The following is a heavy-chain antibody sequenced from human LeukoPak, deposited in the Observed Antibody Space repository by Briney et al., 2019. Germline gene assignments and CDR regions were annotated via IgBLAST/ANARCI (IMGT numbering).Heavy chain of an antibody. CDR3: ARGNYYDSSGYYSA. CDR1: GFTFSSYG. J-gene: IGHJ5*02. CDR2: TRNDESNK. V-gene: IGHV3-30*02. Sequence: GGSLRLSCAASGFTFSSYGMHWVRQAPGKGLEWVAFTRNDESNKYYADSVRGRFTISRDNSKNTLYLQMNSLRAEDTAVYYCARGNYYDSSGYYSAWGQGTLVTVSS. D-gene: IGHD3-22*01.